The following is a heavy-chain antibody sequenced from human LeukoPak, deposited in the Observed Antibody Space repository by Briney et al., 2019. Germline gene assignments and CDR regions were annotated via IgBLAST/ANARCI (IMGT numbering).Heavy chain of an antibody. D-gene: IGHD2-2*01. CDR1: GFTFSSYA. V-gene: IGHV3-23*01. CDR2: ISGSGGST. J-gene: IGHJ4*02. CDR3: AKDRHLDVVVPAAIHY. Sequence: PGGSLRLSCAASGFTFSSYAMSWVRQAPGKGLEWVSAISGSGGSTYYADSVKGRFTISRDNSKNTPYLQMNSLRAEDTAVYYWAKDRHLDVVVPAAIHYWGQGTLVTVSS.